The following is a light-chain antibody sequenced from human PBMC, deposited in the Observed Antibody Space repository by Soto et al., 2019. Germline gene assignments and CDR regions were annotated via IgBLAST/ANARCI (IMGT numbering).Light chain of an antibody. CDR1: EDIRNS. CDR3: QQYGGLPVT. V-gene: IGKV1-33*01. J-gene: IGKJ3*01. CDR2: DAS. Sequence: DIQMTQSPSSLSASVGDRVTITCQANEDIRNSLHWYQQKPGKAPNLLIYDASTVDTGVPSRFSGSGFGTDFTVTISSLEPEDVATYYWQQYGGLPVTFGPGTKVDIK.